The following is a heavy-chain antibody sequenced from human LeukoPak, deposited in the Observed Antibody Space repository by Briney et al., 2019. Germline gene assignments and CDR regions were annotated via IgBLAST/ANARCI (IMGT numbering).Heavy chain of an antibody. Sequence: SETLSLTCTVSGGSISSHYWSWIRQPPGKGLEWIGYIYYSGSTNYNPFLKSRVTISVDTSKNQFSLKLSSVTAADTAVYYCARVWGSGPYYYYYMDVWGKGTTVTVSS. D-gene: IGHD3-10*01. J-gene: IGHJ6*03. CDR2: IYYSGST. CDR1: GGSISSHY. CDR3: ARVWGSGPYYYYYMDV. V-gene: IGHV4-59*11.